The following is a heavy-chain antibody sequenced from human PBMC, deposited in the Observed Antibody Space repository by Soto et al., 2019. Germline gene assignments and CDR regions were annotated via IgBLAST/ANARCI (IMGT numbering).Heavy chain of an antibody. D-gene: IGHD3-10*01. V-gene: IGHV4-31*03. CDR2: IYYSGST. CDR3: AGDLHQLLWFGELTAWFDP. CDR1: GGSISSGGYY. Sequence: PSETLSLTCTVSGGSISSGGYYWSWIRQRPGKGLEWIGYIYYSGSTYYNPSLKSRVTISVDTSKNQFSLKLSSVTAADTAVYYCAGDLHQLLWFGELTAWFDPWGQGTLVTVSS. J-gene: IGHJ5*02.